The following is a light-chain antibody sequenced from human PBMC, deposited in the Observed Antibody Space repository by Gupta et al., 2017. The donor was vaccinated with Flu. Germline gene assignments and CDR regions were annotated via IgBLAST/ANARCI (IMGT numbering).Light chain of an antibody. Sequence: GDRVTMTCRASQSIGTYLNWYRQKPGEAPNLLIYAARTLESGVPLRFSGSGSGTDFTLTITSLQPEDRATYFCQHTYSMPPTVGRGTKLEI. CDR2: AAR. CDR3: QHTYSMPPT. J-gene: IGKJ2*01. V-gene: IGKV1-39*01. CDR1: QSIGTY.